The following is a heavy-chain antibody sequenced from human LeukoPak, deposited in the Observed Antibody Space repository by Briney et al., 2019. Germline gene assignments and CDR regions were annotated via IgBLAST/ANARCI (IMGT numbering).Heavy chain of an antibody. CDR3: VRDVWGDRDSYFDY. V-gene: IGHV3-30*03. Sequence: GGSLRLSCAASGFTFINYAMHWARQAPGKGLEWVAVISYDGSDKYYVDSAKGRFTISRDNAKNTLYLQMNSLRAEDTAVYYCVRDVWGDRDSYFDYSGQGALVTVSS. CDR2: ISYDGSDK. J-gene: IGHJ4*02. D-gene: IGHD2-21*01. CDR1: GFTFINYA.